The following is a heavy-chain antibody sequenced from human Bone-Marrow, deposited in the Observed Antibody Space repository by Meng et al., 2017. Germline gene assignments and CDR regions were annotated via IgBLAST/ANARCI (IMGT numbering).Heavy chain of an antibody. J-gene: IGHJ6*02. CDR3: ARKSDLEFYYYYYGMDV. CDR2: IWYDGSNK. CDR1: GFTFSSYG. D-gene: IGHD2-21*02. V-gene: IGHV3-33*01. Sequence: GESLKISCAASGFTFSSYGMHWVRQAPGKGLEWVAGIWYDGSNKYYADSVKGRFTISRDNSKNTLYLQMNSLRAEDTAVYYCARKSDLEFYYYYYGMDVWGQGTTVTVSS.